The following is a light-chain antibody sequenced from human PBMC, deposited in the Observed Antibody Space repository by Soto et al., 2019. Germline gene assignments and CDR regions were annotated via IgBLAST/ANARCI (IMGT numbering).Light chain of an antibody. Sequence: QSALTQPRSVSGSPGQSVTISCTGTSSDVGGYKYVSWYQHHPGKAPKLMIYDVSKRPSGVPDRFSGSKSGNTASLTISGLQAEDETDYYCSSYTSLNTVIFGGGTKLTVL. J-gene: IGLJ2*01. V-gene: IGLV2-11*01. CDR1: SSDVGGYKY. CDR2: DVS. CDR3: SSYTSLNTVI.